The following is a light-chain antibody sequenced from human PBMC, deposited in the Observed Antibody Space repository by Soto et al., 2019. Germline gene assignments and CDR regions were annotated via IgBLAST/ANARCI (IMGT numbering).Light chain of an antibody. J-gene: IGKJ1*01. CDR3: QQYGGSPRT. Sequence: EIVFTQSPATLSLSPGERATLSCRASQSVSSYLAWYQQKPGQAPRLLIYDASSRATGVPDRFSGSGSGTDFTLTISRLEPEDFAVYYCQQYGGSPRTFGQGTKVDIK. CDR1: QSVSSY. CDR2: DAS. V-gene: IGKV3-20*01.